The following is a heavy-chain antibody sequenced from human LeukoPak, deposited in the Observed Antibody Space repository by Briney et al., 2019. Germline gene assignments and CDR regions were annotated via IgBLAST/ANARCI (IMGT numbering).Heavy chain of an antibody. J-gene: IGHJ4*02. CDR2: IYYSGST. Sequence: PSETLSLTCIVSGGSISSYYWSWIRQPPGKGLEWIGYIYYSGSTNYKPSLKSRVTISVDTSKNQFSLKLSSVTAADTAVYYCARGHYKEYFDYWGQGTLVTVSS. V-gene: IGHV4-59*01. CDR3: ARGHYKEYFDY. D-gene: IGHD4-11*01. CDR1: GGSISSYY.